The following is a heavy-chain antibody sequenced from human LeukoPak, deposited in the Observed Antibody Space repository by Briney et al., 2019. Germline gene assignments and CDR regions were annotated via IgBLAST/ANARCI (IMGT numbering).Heavy chain of an antibody. V-gene: IGHV3-21*01. CDR2: ISSSSRYT. D-gene: IGHD6-13*01. CDR3: ARDLEVAAAL. J-gene: IGHJ4*02. Sequence: GGSLRLSSAASGVTFNGYSMNRHRQAPGKGREWVSSISSSSRYTYYADSVKGRFTISRDNAKNSLYLQMNSLRAEDTAVYSCARDLEVAAALWGQGTLVTVSS. CDR1: GVTFNGYS.